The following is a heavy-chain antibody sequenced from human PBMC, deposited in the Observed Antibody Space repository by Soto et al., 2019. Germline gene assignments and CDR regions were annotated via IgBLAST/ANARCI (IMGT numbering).Heavy chain of an antibody. Sequence: EVQLLESGGDLVQPEGSLRLSCAASGFAFTTYAMTWVRQSPGKGLEWVSCITNSGGSTYFADSVKGRFTISRDNSKSTLYLQMSSLSAEDTAVYYCARGGPRDGYRDLDYWGPGTQVTVSS. CDR1: GFAFTTYA. CDR2: ITNSGGST. CDR3: ARGGPRDGYRDLDY. J-gene: IGHJ4*02. V-gene: IGHV3-23*01. D-gene: IGHD5-18*01.